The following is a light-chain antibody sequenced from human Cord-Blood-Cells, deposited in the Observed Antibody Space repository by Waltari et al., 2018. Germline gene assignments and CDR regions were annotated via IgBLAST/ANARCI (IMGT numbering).Light chain of an antibody. CDR1: SSDVGGYNY. CDR2: DVS. CDR3: SSYTSSSTYG. V-gene: IGLV2-14*01. J-gene: IGLJ1*01. Sequence: QSALTQPASVSGSPGQSITISCTGTSSDVGGYNYVSCYQQHPGKAPKLMIYDVSNRPSGVSNRFSGSKSGNTASLTISGLQAEDEADYYCSSYTSSSTYGFGTGTKVTVL.